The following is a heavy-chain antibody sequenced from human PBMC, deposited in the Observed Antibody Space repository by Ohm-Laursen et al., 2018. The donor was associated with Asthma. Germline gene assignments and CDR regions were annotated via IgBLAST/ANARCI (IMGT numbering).Heavy chain of an antibody. V-gene: IGHV3-11*01. CDR3: ARAGSYYYYGMDV. D-gene: IGHD3-10*01. CDR2: INKRGSTT. J-gene: IGHJ6*02. CDR1: GFTFNDYY. Sequence: LSLTCAASGFTFNDYYMTWIRQAPGKGLEWVADINKRGSTTHYAVSVKGRFTISRDNSKSSLFLQMNSLRAEDTAVYYCARAGSYYYYGMDVWGQGTTVTVSS.